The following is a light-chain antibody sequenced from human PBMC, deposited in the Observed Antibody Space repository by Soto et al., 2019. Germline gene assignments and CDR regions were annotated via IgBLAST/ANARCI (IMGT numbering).Light chain of an antibody. J-gene: IGKJ5*01. CDR1: QSLLHSNGYYY. CDR3: MQTLQSRT. V-gene: IGKV2-28*01. Sequence: DIVVTQSPLSLPVTPGEPASISCRSSQSLLHSNGYYYLDWYLQKPGQSPQVLIYMGSNRASGVPDRFSGSGSGTDFTLTITRVEAEDVGVYYCMQTLQSRTCGQGTRLDIK. CDR2: MGS.